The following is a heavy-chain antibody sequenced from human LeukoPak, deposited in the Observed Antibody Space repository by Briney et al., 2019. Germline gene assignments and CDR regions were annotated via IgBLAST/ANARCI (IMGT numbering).Heavy chain of an antibody. J-gene: IGHJ6*02. Sequence: SETLSLTCTISVGSINSHYWSWIRQPPGKGLEWNGYIYYTGSTNYNPSLKSRVTISVDTSKNQFSLKLSSVTAADTAVYYCARTYYYGSGTMDVWGQGTTVTVSS. D-gene: IGHD3-10*01. CDR2: IYYTGST. CDR3: ARTYYYGSGTMDV. V-gene: IGHV4-59*11. CDR1: VGSINSHY.